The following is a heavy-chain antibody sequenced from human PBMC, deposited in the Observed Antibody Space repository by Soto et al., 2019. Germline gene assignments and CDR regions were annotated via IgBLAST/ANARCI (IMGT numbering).Heavy chain of an antibody. CDR2: LSPVFGTP. J-gene: IGHJ6*02. D-gene: IGHD3-22*01. Sequence: QVQLVQSGAEVKKPGSSVKVSCKASGGSLSNYGISWVRQAPGQGLEWMGALSPVFGTPNYAQKFQDRVTITADESTTTVYMEVRSLTSEDTAVYYCARGDATKIVVTTYYAMDVWGQGTTVTVSS. CDR3: ARGDATKIVVTTYYAMDV. V-gene: IGHV1-69*12. CDR1: GGSLSNYG.